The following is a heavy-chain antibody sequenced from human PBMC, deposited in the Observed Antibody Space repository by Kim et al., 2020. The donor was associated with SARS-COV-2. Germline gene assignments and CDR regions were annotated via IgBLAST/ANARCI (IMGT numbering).Heavy chain of an antibody. V-gene: IGHV4-39*01. CDR3: ASLYCSSTSCYGSYYYGMDV. J-gene: IGHJ6*02. CDR2: IYYSGST. CDR1: GGSISSSSYY. Sequence: SETLSLTCTVSGGSISSSSYYWGWIRQPPGKGLEWIGSIYYSGSTYYNPSLKSRVTISVDTSKNQFSLKLSSVTAADTAVYYCASLYCSSTSCYGSYYYGMDVWGQGTTVTVSS. D-gene: IGHD2-2*01.